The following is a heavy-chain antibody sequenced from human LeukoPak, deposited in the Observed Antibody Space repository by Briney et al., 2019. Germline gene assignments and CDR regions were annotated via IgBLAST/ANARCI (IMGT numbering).Heavy chain of an antibody. CDR3: ARSPVVVVAAPVYYYYMDV. CDR2: INWNGGST. D-gene: IGHD2-15*01. J-gene: IGHJ6*03. CDR1: GFTFDDYG. Sequence: PGGSLRLSCAASGFTFDDYGMSWVRQAPGKGLEWVSGINWNGGSTVYADSVKGRFTISRDNAKNSLYLQMNSLRAEDTALYYCARSPVVVVAAPVYYYYMDVWGKGTTVTVSS. V-gene: IGHV3-20*04.